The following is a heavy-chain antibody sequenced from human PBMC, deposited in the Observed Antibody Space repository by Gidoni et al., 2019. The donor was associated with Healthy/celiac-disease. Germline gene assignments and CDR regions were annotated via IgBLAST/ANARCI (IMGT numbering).Heavy chain of an antibody. CDR1: GLTFSRYA. CDR3: AKDIAAAGTSLYYYYYGMDV. J-gene: IGHJ6*02. D-gene: IGHD6-13*01. CDR2: ISGSGGST. Sequence: EVQLLESGGGLVQPGGSLRLSCAASGLTFSRYAMSWVRQAPGKGLEWVSAISGSGGSTYYADSVKGRFTISRDNSKNTLYLQMNSLRAEDTAVYYCAKDIAAAGTSLYYYYYGMDVWGQGTTVTVSS. V-gene: IGHV3-23*01.